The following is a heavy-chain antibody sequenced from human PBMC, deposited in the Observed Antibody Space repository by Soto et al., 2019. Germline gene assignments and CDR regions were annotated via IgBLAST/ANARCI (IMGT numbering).Heavy chain of an antibody. CDR3: ATRYFDWLPNYYGMDV. J-gene: IGHJ6*02. D-gene: IGHD3-9*01. Sequence: EVQLVESGGGLIQPGGSLSFPFAASGFPASSNYLSWVRQAPGKGRGWVSVILSGGSTYYPDAVKGRFTISRDTSKNPLYLQMNSRRAEDTAVYYCATRYFDWLPNYYGMDVWGQGTTVTVSS. CDR1: GFPASSNY. CDR2: ILSGGST. V-gene: IGHV3-53*01.